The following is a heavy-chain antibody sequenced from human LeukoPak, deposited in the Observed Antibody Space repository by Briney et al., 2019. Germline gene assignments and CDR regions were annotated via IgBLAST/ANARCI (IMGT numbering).Heavy chain of an antibody. J-gene: IGHJ5*02. D-gene: IGHD3-10*01. CDR2: IYHSGST. V-gene: IGHV4-4*02. CDR1: GGSISSSNW. CDR3: ARVINYYGSGSYYNEGDWFDP. Sequence: PSETLSLTCAVSGGSISSSNWWSWVRQPPGKGLEWIGEIYHSGSTNYNPSLKSRVTISVDKSKNQFSLKLSSVTAADTAVYYCARVINYYGSGSYYNEGDWFDPWGQGTLVTASS.